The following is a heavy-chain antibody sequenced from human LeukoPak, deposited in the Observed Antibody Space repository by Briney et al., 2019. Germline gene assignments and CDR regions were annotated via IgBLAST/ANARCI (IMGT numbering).Heavy chain of an antibody. CDR2: ISSNGGST. CDR1: GFTFSSYA. D-gene: IGHD2-2*01. J-gene: IGHJ3*02. Sequence: GGSLRLSCAASGFTFSSYAMHWVRQAPGKGLEYVSAISSNGGSTYYANSVKGRFTISRNNSKNTLYLQMGSLRAEDMAVYYCAREGCGSTSCYDAFDIWGQGTMVTVSS. CDR3: AREGCGSTSCYDAFDI. V-gene: IGHV3-64*01.